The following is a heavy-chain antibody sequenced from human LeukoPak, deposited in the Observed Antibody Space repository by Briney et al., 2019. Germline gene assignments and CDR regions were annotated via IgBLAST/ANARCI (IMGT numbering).Heavy chain of an antibody. V-gene: IGHV1-24*01. D-gene: IGHD3-3*01. CDR2: FDPEDGET. CDR1: GYTLTELS. CDR3: ATSSGFWSGYYPYYYYGMDV. Sequence: ASVKVSCKVSGYTLTELSMHWVRQAPGKGLEWMGGFDPEDGETIYAQKCQGRVTMTEDTSTDTAYMELSSLRSEDTAVYYCATSSGFWSGYYPYYYYGMDVWGQGTTVTVSS. J-gene: IGHJ6*02.